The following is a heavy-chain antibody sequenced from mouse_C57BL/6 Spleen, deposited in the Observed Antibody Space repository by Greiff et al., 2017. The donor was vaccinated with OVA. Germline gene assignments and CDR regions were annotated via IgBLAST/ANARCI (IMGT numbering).Heavy chain of an antibody. CDR1: GYTFTSYW. Sequence: VQLQQPGAELVRPGSSVKLSCKASGYTFTSYWMHWVKQRPIQGLEWIGNIDPSDSETHYNQKFKDKATLTVDKSSSTAYMQLSSLTSEDSAVYYCASDYYGSSDAMDYWGQGTSVTVSS. CDR3: ASDYYGSSDAMDY. D-gene: IGHD1-1*01. CDR2: IDPSDSET. J-gene: IGHJ4*01. V-gene: IGHV1-52*01.